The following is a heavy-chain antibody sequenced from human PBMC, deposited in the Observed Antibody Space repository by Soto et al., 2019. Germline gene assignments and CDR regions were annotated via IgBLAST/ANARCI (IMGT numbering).Heavy chain of an antibody. D-gene: IGHD5-12*01. CDR3: ARDGKVDIDRGGYYYYDMDV. V-gene: IGHV4-61*01. CDR2: IFTSGSA. CDR1: GGSVGTGINY. J-gene: IGHJ6*02. Sequence: SETLSLTCTVSGGSVGTGINYWTWIRQPPGEGLEWIGNIFTSGSANYDPSLKTRVTISVDTSKNQFSLKLTSVTAADTAVYYCARDGKVDIDRGGYYYYDMDVWGQGTTVTVSS.